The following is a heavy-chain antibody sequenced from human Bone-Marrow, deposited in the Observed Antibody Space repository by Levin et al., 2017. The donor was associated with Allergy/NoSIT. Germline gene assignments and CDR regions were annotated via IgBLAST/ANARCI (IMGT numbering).Heavy chain of an antibody. V-gene: IGHV1-2*06. CDR3: ARGRYCSGGSCYSADY. J-gene: IGHJ4*02. CDR1: GYTFTGYY. CDR2: INPNSGGT. D-gene: IGHD2-15*01. Sequence: ASVKVSCKASGYTFTGYYMHWVRQAPGQGLEWMGRINPNSGGTNYAQKFQGRVTMTRDTSISTAYMELSRLRSDDTAVYYCARGRYCSGGSCYSADYWGQGTLVTVSS.